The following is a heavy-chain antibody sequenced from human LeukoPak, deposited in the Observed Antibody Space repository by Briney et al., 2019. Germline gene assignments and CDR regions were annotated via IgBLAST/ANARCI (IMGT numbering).Heavy chain of an antibody. Sequence: PSETLSLTCTVSGGSISSYYWSWIRQPPGKGLGWIGYIYYSGSTNYNPSLKSRVTISVDTSKNQFSLKLSSVTAADTAVYYCARDRSALDYWGQGTLVAVSS. J-gene: IGHJ4*02. CDR1: GGSISSYY. CDR2: IYYSGST. V-gene: IGHV4-59*01. CDR3: ARDRSALDY.